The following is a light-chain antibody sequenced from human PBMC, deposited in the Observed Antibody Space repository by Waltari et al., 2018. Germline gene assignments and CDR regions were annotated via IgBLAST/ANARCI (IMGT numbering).Light chain of an antibody. CDR3: CSYAGSYTHVV. V-gene: IGLV2-11*01. Sequence: QSALTQPRSVSGSPGQSVTISCTGTSSDVGGYNYVSWYQQHPGKAPKLMIYDVSKRPSGVPVRFAGSKSGNTASLTISGLQAEDEADYYCCSYAGSYTHVVFGGGTKLTVL. CDR2: DVS. CDR1: SSDVGGYNY. J-gene: IGLJ2*01.